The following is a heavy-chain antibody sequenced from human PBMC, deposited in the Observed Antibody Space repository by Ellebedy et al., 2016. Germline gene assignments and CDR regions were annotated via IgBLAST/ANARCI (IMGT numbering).Heavy chain of an antibody. D-gene: IGHD6-19*01. CDR3: ARDPYSSGWFFDY. J-gene: IGHJ4*02. V-gene: IGHV3-21*06. CDR1: AVTFSTHS. Sequence: GESLKISXAASAVTFSTHSMAWARQAPGLGLEWVSSISGPIHAIYYADAVKGRFTISRDNAKNSLYLHLGSLRVEDTAVYYCARDPYSSGWFFDYWGQGTLVTVSS. CDR2: ISGPIHAI.